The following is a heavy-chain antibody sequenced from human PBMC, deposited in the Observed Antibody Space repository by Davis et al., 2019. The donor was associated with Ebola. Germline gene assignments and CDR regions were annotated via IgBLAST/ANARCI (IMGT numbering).Heavy chain of an antibody. CDR2: IYYNGRT. D-gene: IGHD6-6*01. Sequence: SETLSLTCSVSGGSINSGTYYWGWVRQPPGKGLEWIGSIYYNGRTYYSSSLEGRVTILLDTSKNQFSLKLGSVTAADTAVYFCARLSGLFSSSSGALFFELWGRGTLVSVSS. CDR1: GGSINSGTYY. V-gene: IGHV4-39*07. J-gene: IGHJ2*01. CDR3: ARLSGLFSSSSGALFFEL.